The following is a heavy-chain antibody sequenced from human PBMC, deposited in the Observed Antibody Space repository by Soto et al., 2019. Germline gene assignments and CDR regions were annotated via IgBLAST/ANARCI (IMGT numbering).Heavy chain of an antibody. CDR1: GGTFSSYA. D-gene: IGHD3-9*01. CDR2: INPIFGIA. CDR3: ARDGLWDIMTGSPFDY. J-gene: IGHJ4*02. Sequence: QVQLVQSGAEVKKPGSSVKVSCKASGGTFSSYAIRWVRQAPGQGLEWMGGINPIFGIANYAQKFQGRVTITADESTSTAYMELSSLRSEDTAVYYCARDGLWDIMTGSPFDYWGQGTLVTVSS. V-gene: IGHV1-69*01.